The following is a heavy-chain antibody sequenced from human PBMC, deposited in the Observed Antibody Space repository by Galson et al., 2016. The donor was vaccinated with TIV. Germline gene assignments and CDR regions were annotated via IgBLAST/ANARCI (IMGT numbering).Heavy chain of an antibody. Sequence: SVKVSCKASGDIFRRYGISWVRQAPGQGLEWMGAIIPLFGTIKYEQTFQGRLTITTDESTGTVYMELSSLTSEDTAIYYCARVPQIYDYYMDVWGKGTTVTVSS. CDR1: GDIFRRYG. V-gene: IGHV1-69*05. CDR2: IIPLFGTI. J-gene: IGHJ6*03. CDR3: ARVPQIYDYYMDV.